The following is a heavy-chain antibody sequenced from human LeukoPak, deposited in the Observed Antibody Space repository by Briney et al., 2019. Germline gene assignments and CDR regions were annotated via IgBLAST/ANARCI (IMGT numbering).Heavy chain of an antibody. D-gene: IGHD5-12*01. CDR3: ARSARVATKIYYYYYGTDV. V-gene: IGHV4-59*08. CDR2: IYYSGST. CDR1: GGSISSYY. J-gene: IGHJ6*02. Sequence: PSETLSLTCTVSGGSISSYYWSWIRQPPGKGLEWIGYIYYSGSTNYNPSLKSRVTISVDTSKNQFSLKLSSVTAADTAVYYCARSARVATKIYYYYYGTDVWGQGTTVTVSS.